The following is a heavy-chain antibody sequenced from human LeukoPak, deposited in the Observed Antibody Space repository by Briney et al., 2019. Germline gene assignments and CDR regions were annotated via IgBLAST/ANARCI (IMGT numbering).Heavy chain of an antibody. CDR2: ISDSGGST. Sequence: QPGGSLRLSCAASGFTFSSYGMTWVRQAPGKGLEWVSGISDSGGSTYYADSVKGRFTISRDQSKNTLFPQMNSLRAEDTAVYYCAKDSNFDWLLGVFDYWGQGTLVTVSS. J-gene: IGHJ4*02. D-gene: IGHD3-9*01. CDR1: GFTFSSYG. CDR3: AKDSNFDWLLGVFDY. V-gene: IGHV3-23*01.